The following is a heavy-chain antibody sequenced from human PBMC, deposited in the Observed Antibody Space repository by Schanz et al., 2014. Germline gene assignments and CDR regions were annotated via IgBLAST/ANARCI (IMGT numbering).Heavy chain of an antibody. V-gene: IGHV3-74*01. CDR3: ARDDGGGYNQIDY. CDR2: INSDGSTT. Sequence: EVQLVESGGELIQPGGSLRLSCEASGFTFSRYWMHWVRQAPGKGLEWVSRINSDGSTTIYADSVKGRFTVSRDNAKSTLFLQMDSLRPEDTAVYYCARDDGGGYNQIDYWGQGTLVTVSS. J-gene: IGHJ4*02. D-gene: IGHD5-12*01. CDR1: GFTFSRYW.